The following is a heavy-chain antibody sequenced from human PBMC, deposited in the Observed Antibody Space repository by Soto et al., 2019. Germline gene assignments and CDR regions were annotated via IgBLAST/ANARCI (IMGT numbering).Heavy chain of an antibody. CDR1: GFTFSHYG. V-gene: IGHV3-30*03. CDR3: ARYSGKYQGPIDY. D-gene: IGHD1-26*01. J-gene: IGHJ4*02. Sequence: QVQLVESGGGVVQPGRSLRLSCAASGFTFSHYGIHWVRQAPGKGLEWLAVISYDGSNKHYADSVKGRFTVSRDNSKNTLYLQMNSLRXEDTAVYFCARYSGKYQGPIDYWGQGTLVTVSS. CDR2: ISYDGSNK.